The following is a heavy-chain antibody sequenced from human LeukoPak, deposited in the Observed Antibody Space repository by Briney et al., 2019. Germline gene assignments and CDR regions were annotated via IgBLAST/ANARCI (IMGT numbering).Heavy chain of an antibody. CDR3: ARRHASSSRDY. D-gene: IGHD6-6*01. J-gene: IGHJ4*02. Sequence: GGSLRLSCAASGFTFCSYAMSWVRQAPGKGLEWVSNIKQDGSDKYYVDSVKGRFTISRDNAKNSLYLQMNSLRAEDTAVYYCARRHASSSRDYWGQGTLVTVSS. CDR1: GFTFCSYA. CDR2: IKQDGSDK. V-gene: IGHV3-7*01.